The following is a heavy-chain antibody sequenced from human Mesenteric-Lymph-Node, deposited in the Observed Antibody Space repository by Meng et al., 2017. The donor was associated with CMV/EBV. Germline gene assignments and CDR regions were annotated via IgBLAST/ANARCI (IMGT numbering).Heavy chain of an antibody. Sequence: SETLSLTCSVSGGSMNNYYWSWIRQPPGKGLEWIGYIYYSGNTKYNPSLESRVTMSVHTSKNQFSLKLTSVTAADTAVYYCARDSEGASYFDTWGQGTLVTVSS. J-gene: IGHJ5*02. CDR2: IYYSGNT. D-gene: IGHD3-9*01. CDR1: GGSMNNYY. V-gene: IGHV4-59*01. CDR3: ARDSEGASYFDT.